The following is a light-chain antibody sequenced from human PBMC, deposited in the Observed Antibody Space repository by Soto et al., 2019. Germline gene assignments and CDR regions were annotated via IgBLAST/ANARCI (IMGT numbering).Light chain of an antibody. J-gene: IGKJ4*01. Sequence: DIVMTQSPDSLAVSLGERATINCKSSQSVLFSPYNHNYLGLYQQTPGQLPKLLIYWASTRQSGVPDRFSGSGSGTDFALPIPSVQAEDVAVYYCQQFYSTPLTFCGGTKLEIK. CDR2: WAS. V-gene: IGKV4-1*01. CDR3: QQFYSTPLT. CDR1: QSVLFSPYNHNY.